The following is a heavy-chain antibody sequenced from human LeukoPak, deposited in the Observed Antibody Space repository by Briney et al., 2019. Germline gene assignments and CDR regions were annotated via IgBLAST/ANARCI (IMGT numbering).Heavy chain of an antibody. D-gene: IGHD3-22*01. V-gene: IGHV4-34*12. CDR3: ARCYYDNSTYEGAFDI. CDR2: IFYSGAT. Sequence: PSETLSLTCAVYGGSFSGYYWSWIRQPPGKRLEWIGYIFYSGATYYNPSLKSRLTISVDTSKNLFSLRLSSVTAADTAVYYCARCYYDNSTYEGAFDIWGQGTMVTVSS. CDR1: GGSFSGYY. J-gene: IGHJ3*02.